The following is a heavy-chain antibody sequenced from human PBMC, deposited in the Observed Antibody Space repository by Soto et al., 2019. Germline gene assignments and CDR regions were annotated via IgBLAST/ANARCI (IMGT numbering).Heavy chain of an antibody. CDR2: IKQDGSEK. Sequence: GGSMRLSCAASGFTFSSYWMSWVRQAPGKGLEWVANIKQDGSEKYFVDSVKGRFTISRDNAKNSLYLQMNSLRAEDTALYYCARKREVADPLYYYYYMDVWGKGTTVTVSS. CDR1: GFTFSSYW. J-gene: IGHJ6*03. V-gene: IGHV3-7*01. CDR3: ARKREVADPLYYYYYMDV. D-gene: IGHD6-19*01.